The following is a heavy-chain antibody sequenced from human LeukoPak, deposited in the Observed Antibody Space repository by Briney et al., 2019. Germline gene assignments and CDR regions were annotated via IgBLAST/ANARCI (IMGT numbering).Heavy chain of an antibody. D-gene: IGHD2-2*01. V-gene: IGHV3-53*01. J-gene: IGHJ6*03. Sequence: PGGSLRLSCAASGFTASSNYMSWVRQAPGKGLEWVSVIYSGGSTYYADSVKGRFTISRDNSKNTLYLQMNSLRAEDTAVYYCARSSVVPAAIRYYYYYMDVWGKGTTVTVSS. CDR3: ARSSVVPAAIRYYYYYMDV. CDR1: GFTASSNY. CDR2: IYSGGST.